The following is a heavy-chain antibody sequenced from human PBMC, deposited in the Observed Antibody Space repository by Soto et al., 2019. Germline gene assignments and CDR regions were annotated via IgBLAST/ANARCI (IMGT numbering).Heavy chain of an antibody. Sequence: WASVKVSCKASGYTFTAYHVHWVRQAPGQGLEWMAWINPYNGATNYAQRFQDRVTLTSDTSISTAYMEINKLASDDAAVYYCATTSGHYSSAWQRLDVWGRGTTVTVSS. CDR3: ATTSGHYSSAWQRLDV. CDR2: INPYNGAT. CDR1: GYTFTAYH. J-gene: IGHJ6*02. D-gene: IGHD6-19*01. V-gene: IGHV1-2*02.